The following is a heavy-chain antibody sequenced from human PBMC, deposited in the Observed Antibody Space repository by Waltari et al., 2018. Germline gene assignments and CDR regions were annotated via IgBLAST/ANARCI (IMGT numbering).Heavy chain of an antibody. CDR3: AKLIRRDGYKYGGDY. Sequence: EVQLLESGGGLVQPGGSLRLSCAASGFTFSSYAMSWVRQAPGKGLEWVLASRGSGGSTYDADSVKGRFTISRDNSKNTLYLQMNSLRAEDTAVYYCAKLIRRDGYKYGGDYWGQGTLVTVSS. D-gene: IGHD5-12*01. CDR1: GFTFSSYA. J-gene: IGHJ4*02. CDR2: SRGSGGST. V-gene: IGHV3-23*01.